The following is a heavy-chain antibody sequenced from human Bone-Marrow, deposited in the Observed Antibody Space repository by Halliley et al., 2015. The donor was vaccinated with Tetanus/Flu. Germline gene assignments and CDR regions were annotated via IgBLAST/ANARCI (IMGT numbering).Heavy chain of an antibody. CDR3: ARSGYCSGGSCYRTFRFDY. V-gene: IGHV4-31*02. CDR2: IYHSGST. D-gene: IGHD2-15*01. J-gene: IGHJ4*02. Sequence: YIYHSGSTYYNPSLKSRVTISVDTSMNQFSLNLTSVSAADTAVYYCARSGYCSGGSCYRTFRFDYWGQGTLVTVSS.